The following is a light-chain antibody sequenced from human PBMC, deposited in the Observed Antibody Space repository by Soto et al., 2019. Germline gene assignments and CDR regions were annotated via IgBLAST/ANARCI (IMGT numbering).Light chain of an antibody. Sequence: EIVLTQSPGTLSLSPGERATLSCRATQSVSSTSLAWYKQKPGQPPRLLIYGASSRATGVPDRFSGSGSGTDFTLIISSLQPEDFAMYYCHQYGSSPQTFGQGTKVDIK. CDR3: HQYGSSPQT. CDR2: GAS. J-gene: IGKJ1*01. V-gene: IGKV3-20*01. CDR1: QSVSSTS.